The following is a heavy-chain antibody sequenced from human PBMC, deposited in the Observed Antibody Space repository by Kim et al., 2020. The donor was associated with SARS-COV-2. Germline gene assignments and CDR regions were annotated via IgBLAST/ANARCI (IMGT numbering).Heavy chain of an antibody. CDR2: VNNGGNP. D-gene: IGHD6-19*01. V-gene: IGHV3-23*01. CDR1: GFNFRSYA. Sequence: GGSLRLSCSASGFNFRSYAMSWVRQAPGKGPEWVAAVNNGGNPYYADSVRGRFTVSRDNTKNTLSLQMTGLRAEDTALYYCAKDHPSNGLPTFDYWGQGTQVTVSS. J-gene: IGHJ4*02. CDR3: AKDHPSNGLPTFDY.